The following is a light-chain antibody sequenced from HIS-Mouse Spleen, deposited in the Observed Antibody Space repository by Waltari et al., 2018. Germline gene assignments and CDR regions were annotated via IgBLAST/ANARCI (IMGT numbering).Light chain of an antibody. J-gene: IGLJ1*01. CDR1: SRDVGVFNY. CDR2: DVS. V-gene: IGLV2-11*01. Sequence: QSALTQPRSVSGSPGQSVTLSCTGTSRDVGVFNYFSWYQQHPGKAPKLMIYDVSKRPSGVPDRFSGSKSGNTASLTISGLQAEDEADYYCCSYAGSYTGVFGTGTKVTVL. CDR3: CSYAGSYTGV.